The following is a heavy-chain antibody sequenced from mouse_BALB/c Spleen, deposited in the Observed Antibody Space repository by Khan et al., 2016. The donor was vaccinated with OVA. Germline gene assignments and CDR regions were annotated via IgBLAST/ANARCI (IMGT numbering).Heavy chain of an antibody. Sequence: EVQLQESGGGLVQPGGSMKLSCVASGFTFSNYWMNWVRQSPEKGLEWVVVIRLKSDDYVTNYAESVKGRFTISRDDSKSSVYLQMNNLRAEDTGIYYCWILLWGQGTTLTVSS. CDR1: GFTFSNYW. CDR2: IRLKSDDYVT. CDR3: WILL. J-gene: IGHJ2*01. V-gene: IGHV6-6*02.